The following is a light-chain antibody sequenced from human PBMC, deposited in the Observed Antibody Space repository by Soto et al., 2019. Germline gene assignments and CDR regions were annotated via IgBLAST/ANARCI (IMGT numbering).Light chain of an antibody. Sequence: DIQLTQAPSFLSASVGDRVTITCRASLGISIYLAWYQQKPGTAPKLLIYAASTLQSGVPSRFSGSGSGTEFTLTISSLQPEDFATYYCQQLNTYPPAFGGGTKVEIE. CDR3: QQLNTYPPA. J-gene: IGKJ4*01. CDR2: AAS. V-gene: IGKV1-9*01. CDR1: LGISIY.